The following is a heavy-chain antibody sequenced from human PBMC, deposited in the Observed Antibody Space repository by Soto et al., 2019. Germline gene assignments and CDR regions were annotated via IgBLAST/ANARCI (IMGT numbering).Heavy chain of an antibody. V-gene: IGHV1-8*01. J-gene: IGHJ5*02. CDR3: ARERANGLDP. Sequence: QVQLVQSGAEVKKPGASVNVSCKASGYTFTSYDINWVRQATGQGLEWMGWMNPNSGNTGHAQKFQGRVTMTRSTSISTAYMELSSLRCDDTAVYDCARERANGLDPWGQGTLVTVSS. CDR2: MNPNSGNT. CDR1: GYTFTSYD.